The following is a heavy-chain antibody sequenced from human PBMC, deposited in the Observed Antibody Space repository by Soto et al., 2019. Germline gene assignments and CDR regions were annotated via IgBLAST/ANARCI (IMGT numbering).Heavy chain of an antibody. Sequence: ASVKVSCKASGYSFATSGISWVRQAPGQGLEWMGWISAYNGNTNYEQKLQDRVTMTTDTSTSTAYLELRSLRSDDTAVYYCARAGHYYDSSGYADWGQGTLVTVSS. CDR3: ARAGHYYDSSGYAD. CDR2: ISAYNGNT. CDR1: GYSFATSG. J-gene: IGHJ4*02. D-gene: IGHD3-22*01. V-gene: IGHV1-18*01.